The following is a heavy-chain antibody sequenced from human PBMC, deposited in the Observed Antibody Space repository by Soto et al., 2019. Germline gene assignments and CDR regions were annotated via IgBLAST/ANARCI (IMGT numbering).Heavy chain of an antibody. D-gene: IGHD3-16*01. J-gene: IGHJ6*02. CDR2: ISSRSSYI. CDR1: GFTFSIYS. V-gene: IGHV3-21*01. CDR3: ARGDVGDYYGMDV. Sequence: EVQLVESGGGLVKPGGSLRLSRAASGFTFSIYSMNWVRQAPGKGLEWVSSISSRSSYIYYADSVKGRFTISRDNAKNSLYMQMNSLRAEDTAVYYCARGDVGDYYGMDVWGQGTTVTVSS.